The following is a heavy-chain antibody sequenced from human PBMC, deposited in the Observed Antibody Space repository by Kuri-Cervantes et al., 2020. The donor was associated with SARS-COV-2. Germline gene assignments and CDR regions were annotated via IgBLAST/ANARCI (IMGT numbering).Heavy chain of an antibody. CDR3: ARSLRYFDWSNNWFDP. Sequence: SGPTLVKPTQTLTLTCTFSGFSLSTSEVGVGWIRQPPGKALEWLALLYWDDNKHYSPSLKARLTITKDPSKNQVVLTMTNMDPVDTATYYCARSLRYFDWSNNWFDPWGQGTLVTVSS. CDR2: LYWDDNK. J-gene: IGHJ5*02. D-gene: IGHD3-9*01. V-gene: IGHV2-5*02. CDR1: GFSLSTSEVG.